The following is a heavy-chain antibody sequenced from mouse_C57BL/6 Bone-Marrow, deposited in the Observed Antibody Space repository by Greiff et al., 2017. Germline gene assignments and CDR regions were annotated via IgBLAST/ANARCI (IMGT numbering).Heavy chain of an antibody. J-gene: IGHJ2*01. CDR3: ARPFYYGSHFDY. V-gene: IGHV1-64*01. CDR1: GYTFTSYW. Sequence: VQLQQPGAELVKPGASVKLSCKASGYTFTSYWMHWVKQRPGQGLEWIGMIHPNSGSTNYNEKFKSKATLTVDKSSSTAYMQLSSLTSEDSAVYYGARPFYYGSHFDYWGQGTTLTVSS. D-gene: IGHD1-1*01. CDR2: IHPNSGST.